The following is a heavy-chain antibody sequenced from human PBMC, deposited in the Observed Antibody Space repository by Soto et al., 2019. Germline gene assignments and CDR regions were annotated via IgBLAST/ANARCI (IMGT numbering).Heavy chain of an antibody. CDR1: GFTFSSYA. Sequence: LSCAASGFTFSSYAMSWVRQAPGKGLEWVSAISGSGGSTYYADSVKGRFTISRDNSKNTLYLQMNSLRAEDTAVYYCAKSHEFGVVILYYFDYWGQGTLVTVSS. CDR3: AKSHEFGVVILYYFDY. V-gene: IGHV3-23*01. D-gene: IGHD3-3*01. CDR2: ISGSGGST. J-gene: IGHJ4*02.